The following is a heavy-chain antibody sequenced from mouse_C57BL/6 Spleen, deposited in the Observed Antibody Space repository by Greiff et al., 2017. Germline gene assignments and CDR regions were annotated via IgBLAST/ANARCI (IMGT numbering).Heavy chain of an antibody. J-gene: IGHJ4*01. CDR2: IYPGNGDT. CDR1: GYTFTSYN. V-gene: IGHV1-12*01. D-gene: IGHD2-10*02. Sequence: SGAELVRPGASVKMSCKASGYTFTSYNMNWVKQTPRQGLEWIGAIYPGNGDTSYNQKFKGKATLTVDTSSSTAYMQLSSLTSEDSAVYVCAIGGYGNLGVMDNGGQGTSVTVSS. CDR3: AIGGYGNLGVMDN.